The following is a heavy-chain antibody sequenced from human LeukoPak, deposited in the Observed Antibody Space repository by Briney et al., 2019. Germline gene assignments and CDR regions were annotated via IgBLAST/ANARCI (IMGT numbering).Heavy chain of an antibody. CDR1: GFTFSSYS. D-gene: IGHD3-3*01. CDR3: ARGRFLPYYYMDV. CDR2: IISSSSYI. J-gene: IGHJ6*03. V-gene: IGHV3-21*01. Sequence: GGSLRLSCAASGFTFSSYSMNWVRQAPGKGLEWVSSIISSSSYIYYADSVKGRFTISRDNAKNSLYLQMSSLRAEDTAVYYCARGRFLPYYYMDVWGKGTTVTVSS.